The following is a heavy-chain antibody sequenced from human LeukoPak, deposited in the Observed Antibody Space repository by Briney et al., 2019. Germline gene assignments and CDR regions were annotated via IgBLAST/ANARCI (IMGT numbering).Heavy chain of an antibody. J-gene: IGHJ4*02. CDR2: ISSSSSYI. Sequence: GGSLRLSCAASGFTFSSYSMNWVRQAPGKGLEWVSSISSSSSYIYYADSVKGRFTISRDNAKNSLYLQMNSLRAEDTAVYYCAPIRYDILTGYRLWGQGTLVTVSS. D-gene: IGHD3-9*01. CDR3: APIRYDILTGYRL. V-gene: IGHV3-21*01. CDR1: GFTFSSYS.